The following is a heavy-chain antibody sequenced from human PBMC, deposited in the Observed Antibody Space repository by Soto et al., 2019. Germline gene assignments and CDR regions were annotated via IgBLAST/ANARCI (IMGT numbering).Heavy chain of an antibody. CDR1: GYTFTSYY. D-gene: IGHD5-18*01. V-gene: IGHV1-46*01. J-gene: IGHJ5*02. CDR2: INPSSGDT. CDR3: ARGTQLDLTGDWFDP. Sequence: QEQLVQSGAEVKMPGASVKVSCRASGYTFTSYYIHWVRQAPGQGLEWMGRINPSSGDTTYAQKFRGRVTMTSDTSTSTVNMELTSLRSEDTAVYFCARGTQLDLTGDWFDPWGQGTLVTVSS.